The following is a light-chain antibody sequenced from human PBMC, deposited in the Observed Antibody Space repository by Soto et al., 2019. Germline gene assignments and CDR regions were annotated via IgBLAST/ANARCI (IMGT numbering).Light chain of an antibody. CDR3: QQSYSTPYT. J-gene: IGKJ2*01. CDR2: WAS. V-gene: IGKV4-1*01. Sequence: DIVMTQSPDSLAVSLGERATINCKSSQSVLYSSNNNNYLAWYQQKPGQPPKLLIYWASTRESGVPARFSGSGSGTEFTRTISSLQAEDVAVYYCQQSYSTPYTFGHGTTLEIK. CDR1: QSVLYSSNNNNY.